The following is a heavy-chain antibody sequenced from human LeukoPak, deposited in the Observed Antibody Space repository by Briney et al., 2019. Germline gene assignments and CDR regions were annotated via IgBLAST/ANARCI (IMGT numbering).Heavy chain of an antibody. CDR2: ISYDGSNK. V-gene: IGHV3-30-3*01. D-gene: IGHD1-7*01. Sequence: GGSLRLSCAASGFTFSSYAMHWVRQAPGKGLEWVAVISYDGSNKYYADSVKGRFTISRDNSKNTLYLQMNSLRAEDTAVYYCAREGAAWNYFFGYWGQGTLVTVSS. J-gene: IGHJ4*02. CDR1: GFTFSSYA. CDR3: AREGAAWNYFFGY.